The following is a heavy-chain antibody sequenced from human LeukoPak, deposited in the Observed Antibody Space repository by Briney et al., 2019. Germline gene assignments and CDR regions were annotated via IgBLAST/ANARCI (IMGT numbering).Heavy chain of an antibody. V-gene: IGHV3-53*01. CDR3: AGSPWDGIRGVGLDYLDY. Sequence: GGSLRLSCAASGFTFRSYAMHWVRQAPGKGLEWVSVLYSAGNTFYVDSVKGRFTISRDNSKNMLFLQMNSLRVEDTAIYYCAGSPWDGIRGVGLDYLDYWGRGTLVTVSS. J-gene: IGHJ4*02. CDR1: GFTFRSYA. D-gene: IGHD1-26*01. CDR2: LYSAGNT.